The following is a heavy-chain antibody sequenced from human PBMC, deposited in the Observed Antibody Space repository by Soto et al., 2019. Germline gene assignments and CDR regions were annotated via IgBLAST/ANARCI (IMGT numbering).Heavy chain of an antibody. CDR3: ARQGEITMVRGVYDY. CDR1: VGSISSSSYF. D-gene: IGHD3-10*01. CDR2: IYYSGST. V-gene: IGHV4-39*01. Sequence: QLQLQESGPGLVKPSETLSLTCTVSVGSISSSSYFWGWIRQPPGKGLEWIGSIYYSGSTYYNPSLKSRVTISVDTSKSQFSLKLSSVTAADTAVYYCARQGEITMVRGVYDYWGQGTLVTVSS. J-gene: IGHJ4*02.